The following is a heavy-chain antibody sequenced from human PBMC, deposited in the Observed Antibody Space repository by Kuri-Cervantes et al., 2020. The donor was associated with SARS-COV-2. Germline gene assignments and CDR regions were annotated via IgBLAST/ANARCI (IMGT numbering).Heavy chain of an antibody. CDR3: ARRGIGYDSSGYYFTGMVV. CDR1: GYSFTSYW. D-gene: IGHD3-22*01. V-gene: IGHV5-51*01. CDR2: IYPGDSDT. J-gene: IGHJ6*02. Sequence: KVSCKGSGYSFTSYWIGWVRQMPGKGLEWMGIIYPGDSDTRYSPSFQGQVTISADKSISTAYLQWSSLKASDTAMYYCARRGIGYDSSGYYFTGMVVWGQGTMVTVSS.